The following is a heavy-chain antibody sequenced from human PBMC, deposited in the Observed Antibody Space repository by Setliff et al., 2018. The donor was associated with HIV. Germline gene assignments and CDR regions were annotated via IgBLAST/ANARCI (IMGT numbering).Heavy chain of an antibody. D-gene: IGHD2-21*02. Sequence: PSVTLSLTCTVSGDSISNYYWSWIRQPAGKGLEWIGLIYSDGRTNYNPSLKSRVTMSLDTSKNQFSLRLRSVTAADTAMYYCARGRYFRDISDSRFDFWGQGKLVTVSS. V-gene: IGHV4-4*07. CDR3: ARGRYFRDISDSRFDF. CDR2: IYSDGRT. J-gene: IGHJ4*02. CDR1: GDSISNYY.